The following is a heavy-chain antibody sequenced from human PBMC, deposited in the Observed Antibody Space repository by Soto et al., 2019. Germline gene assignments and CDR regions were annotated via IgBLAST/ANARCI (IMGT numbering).Heavy chain of an antibody. J-gene: IGHJ6*03. CDR3: ARAPIRSITIFGVVIMDYYMDV. CDR2: ISSSGSTI. Sequence: PGGSLRLSCAASGFTFSDYYMSWIRQAPGKGLEWVSYISSSGSTIYYADSVKGRFTISRDNAKNSLYLQMNSLRAEDTAVYYCARAPIRSITIFGVVIMDYYMDVWGKGTTVTVSS. CDR1: GFTFSDYY. D-gene: IGHD3-3*01. V-gene: IGHV3-11*01.